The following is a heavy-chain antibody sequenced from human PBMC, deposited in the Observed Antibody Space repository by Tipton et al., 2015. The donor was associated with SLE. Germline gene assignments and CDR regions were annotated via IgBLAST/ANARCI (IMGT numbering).Heavy chain of an antibody. J-gene: IGHJ3*02. V-gene: IGHV4-59*01. CDR1: GGSISSYY. Sequence: TLSLTCTVSGGSISSYYWSWIRQPPGKGLEWIGYIYYSGSTNYNPSLKSRVTISVDTSKNQFSLKLSSVTAADTAVYYCARDPDSNRAFEIWGQGTMVTVSS. CDR3: ARDPDSNRAFEI. D-gene: IGHD4-11*01. CDR2: IYYSGST.